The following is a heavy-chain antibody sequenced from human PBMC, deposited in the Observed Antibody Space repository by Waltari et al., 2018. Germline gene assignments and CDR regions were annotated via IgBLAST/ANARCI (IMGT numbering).Heavy chain of an antibody. J-gene: IGHJ4*02. CDR2: VDPEDGEK. V-gene: IGHV1-69-2*01. CDR1: GYAFPDSY. D-gene: IGHD3-22*01. CDR3: ATSLLSGYYYGYFDN. Sequence: VQLVQSAAAVKKPGATVKISCMVSGYAFPDSYMHWVHPPPGKGLEWMGLVDPEDGEKIDAEKFQGRVTITADTSTDTAYMERISLRYEDTDVYDCATSLLSGYYYGYFDNWGQGTLVTVSA.